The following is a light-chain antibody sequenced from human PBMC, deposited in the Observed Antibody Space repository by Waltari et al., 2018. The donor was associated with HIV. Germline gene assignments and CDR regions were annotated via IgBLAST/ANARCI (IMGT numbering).Light chain of an antibody. CDR3: QQANSFPHT. J-gene: IGKJ4*01. CDR2: DAS. V-gene: IGKV1-12*01. Sequence: DIQMTQSPSFVSASVGVTITITCHATQGVSHRLAWYQQRPGGAPHLLIYDASRLQGGVPSRFSGSGSGTFFTLTISDLQPEDFAMYYCQQANSFPHTFGGGTRV. CDR1: QGVSHR.